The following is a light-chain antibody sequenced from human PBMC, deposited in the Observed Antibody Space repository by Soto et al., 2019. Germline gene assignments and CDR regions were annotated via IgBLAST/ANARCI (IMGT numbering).Light chain of an antibody. CDR2: GAS. CDR3: QQYNTYLTWT. V-gene: IGKV1-5*01. CDR1: QSVSMW. Sequence: DTQMTQSPSTLSASVGDTVTITCRASQSVSMWLAWFQQKPGKAPRLLIYGASSLESGVPSRFSGSGSGTQFTLTISSLQPEDAATYYCQQYNTYLTWTFGQGTKVEIK. J-gene: IGKJ1*01.